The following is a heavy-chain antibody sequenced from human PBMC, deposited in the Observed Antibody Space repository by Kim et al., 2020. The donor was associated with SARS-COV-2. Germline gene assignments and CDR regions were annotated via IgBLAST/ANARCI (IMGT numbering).Heavy chain of an antibody. V-gene: IGHV3-30-3*01. D-gene: IGHD3-3*01. CDR1: GFTFSSYA. Sequence: GGSLRLSCAASGFTFSSYAMHWVRQAPGKGLEWVAVISYDGSNKYYADSVKGRFTISRDNSKNTLYLQMNSLRAEDTAVYYCARDIGGYSIFGGHDYWGQGTLVTVSS. J-gene: IGHJ4*02. CDR2: ISYDGSNK. CDR3: ARDIGGYSIFGGHDY.